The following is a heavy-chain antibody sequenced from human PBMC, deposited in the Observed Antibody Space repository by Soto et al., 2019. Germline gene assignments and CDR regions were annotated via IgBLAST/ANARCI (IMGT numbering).Heavy chain of an antibody. CDR3: ATLANYSSSDHDAFDI. J-gene: IGHJ3*02. CDR1: GYTFTGYY. D-gene: IGHD6-6*01. V-gene: IGHV1-2*04. Sequence: ASVKVSCKASGYTFTGYYMHVVRQAPGQGHEWMGWINPNSGGTNYAQKFQGWVTMTRDTSISTAYMELSRLRSDDTAVYSCATLANYSSSDHDAFDIWGQGTMVTVSS. CDR2: INPNSGGT.